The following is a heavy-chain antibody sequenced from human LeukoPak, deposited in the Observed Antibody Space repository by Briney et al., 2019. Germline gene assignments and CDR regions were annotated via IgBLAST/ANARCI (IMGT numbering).Heavy chain of an antibody. CDR1: GFTFSSYG. Sequence: PGGSLRLSCAASGFTFSSYGMHWVRQAPGKGLEWVAVIWYDGSNKYYADSVKCRFTITRDNSKNTLYLQMNSLRAEDTAVYYCARDPGDYYGSGSSDAFDIWGQGTMVTVSS. D-gene: IGHD3-10*01. CDR2: IWYDGSNK. V-gene: IGHV3-33*01. CDR3: ARDPGDYYGSGSSDAFDI. J-gene: IGHJ3*02.